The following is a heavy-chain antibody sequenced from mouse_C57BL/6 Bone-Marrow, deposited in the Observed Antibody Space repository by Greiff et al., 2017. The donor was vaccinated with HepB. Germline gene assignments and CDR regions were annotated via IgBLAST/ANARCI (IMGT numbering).Heavy chain of an antibody. CDR3: ARQGVYYGSSYYAMDY. J-gene: IGHJ4*01. D-gene: IGHD1-1*01. CDR1: GYTFTSYG. V-gene: IGHV1-81*01. Sequence: LVESGAELARPGASVKLSCKASGYTFTSYGISWVKQRTGQGLEWIGEIYPRSGNTYYNEKFKGKATLTADKSSSTAYMELRSLTSEDSAVYFCARQGVYYGSSYYAMDYWGQGTSVTVSS. CDR2: IYPRSGNT.